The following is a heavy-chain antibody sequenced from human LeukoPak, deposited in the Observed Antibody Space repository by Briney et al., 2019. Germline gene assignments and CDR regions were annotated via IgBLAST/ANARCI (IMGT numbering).Heavy chain of an antibody. Sequence: SVKVSCKASGGTFSSDAISWVRQAPGQGLEWMGGIIPILGTANYAQKFQGRVTITADESTSTAYMELSSLRSEDTAVYYCAALDGGYNVGYWGQGTLVTVSS. J-gene: IGHJ4*02. D-gene: IGHD5-24*01. CDR2: IIPILGTA. CDR1: GGTFSSDA. CDR3: AALDGGYNVGY. V-gene: IGHV1-69*13.